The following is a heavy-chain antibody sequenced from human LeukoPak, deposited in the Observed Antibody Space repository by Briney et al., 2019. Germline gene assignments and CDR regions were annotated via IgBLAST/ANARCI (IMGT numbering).Heavy chain of an antibody. D-gene: IGHD6-19*01. J-gene: IGHJ4*02. CDR1: GFTFSSYA. V-gene: IGHV3-30-3*01. CDR2: ISYDGSNK. Sequence: GGSLRLSCAASGFTFSSYAMHWVRQVPGKGLEWVGVISYDGSNKYYADSVKGRFTISRDNSKNTLYLQLNSLRAEDTAVYYCAKRITVAGTAYHFDFRGQGTLVTVSS. CDR3: AKRITVAGTAYHFDF.